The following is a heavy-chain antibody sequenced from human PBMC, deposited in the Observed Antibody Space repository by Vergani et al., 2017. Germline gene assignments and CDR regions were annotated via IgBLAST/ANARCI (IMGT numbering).Heavy chain of an antibody. CDR1: GFTVSSNY. Sequence: EVQLVESGGGLVQPGGSLRLSCAASGFTVSSNYMSWVRQAPGKGLEWVSVIYSGGSTYYADSVKGRFTISRDNSKNTLYLQMNSLRAEDTAVYYCARDRGVVVPAATDYYYYGMDVWGQGTTVTVSS. D-gene: IGHD2-2*01. CDR3: ARDRGVVVPAATDYYYYGMDV. CDR2: IYSGGST. J-gene: IGHJ6*02. V-gene: IGHV3-66*01.